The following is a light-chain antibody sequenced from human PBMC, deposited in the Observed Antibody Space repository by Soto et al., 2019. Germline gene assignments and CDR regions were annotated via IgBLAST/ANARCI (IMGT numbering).Light chain of an antibody. CDR2: GAS. CDR3: QQYGSSPPFT. Sequence: EIVLTQSPGTLSLSPRERATLSCRASQSVSSRYLAWYQQKPGQAPRLLMYGASNRATGIPDRFSGSGSGTDFTLTISRLEPEDFAVYFCQQYGSSPPFTFGQGTKVEIK. V-gene: IGKV3-20*01. J-gene: IGKJ2*01. CDR1: QSVSSRY.